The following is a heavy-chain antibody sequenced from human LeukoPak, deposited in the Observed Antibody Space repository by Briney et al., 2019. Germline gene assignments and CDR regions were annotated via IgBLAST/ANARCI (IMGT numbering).Heavy chain of an antibody. D-gene: IGHD6-13*01. V-gene: IGHV3-15*07. CDR3: TTDRHQLFAY. CDR1: GFTFSNAW. Sequence: GGSLRLSCAASGFTFSNAWMNWVRQPPGKGLEWLGRIKSKADGRSTDYAAPVKGRFTISRNDSKNTLYLQMNSLETEDTAVYYCTTDRHQLFAYWGQGTLVTVSS. J-gene: IGHJ4*02. CDR2: IKSKADGRST.